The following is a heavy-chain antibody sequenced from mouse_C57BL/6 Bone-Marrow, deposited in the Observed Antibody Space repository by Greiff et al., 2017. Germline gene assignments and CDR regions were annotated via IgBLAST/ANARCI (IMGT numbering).Heavy chain of an antibody. J-gene: IGHJ3*01. CDR2: IDPENGDT. D-gene: IGHD4-1*01. Sequence: VQLKQSGAELVRPGASVKLSCTASGFNIKDDYMHWVKQRPEQGLEWIGWIDPENGDTEYASKFQGKATITADTSSNTAYLQLSSLTSEDTAVYYCTTYWDFAYWGQGTLVTVSA. CDR1: GFNIKDDY. CDR3: TTYWDFAY. V-gene: IGHV14-4*01.